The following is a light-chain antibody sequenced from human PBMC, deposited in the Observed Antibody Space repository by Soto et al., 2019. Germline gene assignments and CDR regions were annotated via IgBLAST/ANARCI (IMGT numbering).Light chain of an antibody. J-gene: IGKJ1*01. Sequence: DIQMTQSPSTLSASVGDRVTITCRASPGISGWLAWYQQKPGKAPKRLLYKASSLESGVPSRFSGSGSGTEFTRTISSLQPDDFETYYCQQYQSYCQVGQGTKVEIK. V-gene: IGKV1-5*03. CDR1: PGISGW. CDR3: QQYQSYCQ. CDR2: KAS.